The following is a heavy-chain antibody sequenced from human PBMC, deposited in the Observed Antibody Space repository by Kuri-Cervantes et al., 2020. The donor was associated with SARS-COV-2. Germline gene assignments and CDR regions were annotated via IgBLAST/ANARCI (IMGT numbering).Heavy chain of an antibody. CDR1: GCTFSSDA. V-gene: IGHV1-69*05. CDR3: ARGGVGATQDCSFDY. D-gene: IGHD1-26*01. CDR2: IIPIFGTA. J-gene: IGHJ4*02. Sequence: SSVKVSCKATGCTFSSDAISWARQAPGQGLEWMGGIIPIFGTANYAQKFQGRVTITTDESTRTAYMELSSLRSEETAVYYCARGGVGATQDCSFDYWGQGTMVTVSS.